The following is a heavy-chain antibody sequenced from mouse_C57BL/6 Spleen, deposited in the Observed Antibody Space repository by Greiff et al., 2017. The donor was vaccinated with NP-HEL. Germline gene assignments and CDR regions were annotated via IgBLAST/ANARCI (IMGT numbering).Heavy chain of an antibody. CDR3: ARRRGYSNYEDAMDD. D-gene: IGHD2-5*01. Sequence: EVNVVESGGGLVKPGGSLKLSCAASGFTFSSYAMSWVRQTPEKRLEWVATISDGGSYTYYPDNVKGRFTISRDNAKNNLYLQMSHLKSEDTAMYYCARRRGYSNYEDAMDDWGQGTSVTVSS. CDR1: GFTFSSYA. V-gene: IGHV5-4*03. CDR2: ISDGGSYT. J-gene: IGHJ4*01.